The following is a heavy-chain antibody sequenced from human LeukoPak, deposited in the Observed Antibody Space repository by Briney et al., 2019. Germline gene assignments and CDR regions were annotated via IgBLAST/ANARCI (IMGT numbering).Heavy chain of an antibody. Sequence: GASVKVSCKASGYAFTNHDINWVRQAAGQGLEWMGYVIPKSANTGYAQKFQGRVTITWDTSINTAYMELSGLTSEDTAVYYCARDLLVGATSAFDIWGQGTMVTVSS. CDR1: GYAFTNHD. CDR2: VIPKSANT. CDR3: ARDLLVGATSAFDI. V-gene: IGHV1-8*03. D-gene: IGHD1-26*01. J-gene: IGHJ3*02.